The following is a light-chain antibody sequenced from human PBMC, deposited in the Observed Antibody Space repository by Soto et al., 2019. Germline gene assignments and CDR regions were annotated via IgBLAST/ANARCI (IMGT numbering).Light chain of an antibody. J-gene: IGKJ5*01. Sequence: DIQMTQSPSSVSASVGDRVTITCRASQGISTNLAWYQQKPGKAPKLLIYAASSLQSGVPPRFSGSGYGTDFTLTISSLQPEDFAIYYCQQANRVPLSFGQGTRLEIK. CDR1: QGISTN. CDR2: AAS. V-gene: IGKV1-12*01. CDR3: QQANRVPLS.